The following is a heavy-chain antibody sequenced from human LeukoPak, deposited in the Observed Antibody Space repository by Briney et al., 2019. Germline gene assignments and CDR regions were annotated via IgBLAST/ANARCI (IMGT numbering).Heavy chain of an antibody. CDR1: GFTFSSNY. J-gene: IGHJ4*02. CDR2: IYIGDNT. Sequence: GGSLRLSCAASGFTFSSNYMSWVRQAPGKGLEWVSVIYIGDNTYYSDAVTGRFTISRDNSKNSLYLQMNSLRAEDTAFYCAREYDIVANALDYWGQGTLVTVSS. V-gene: IGHV3-53*01. CDR3: AREYDIVANALDY. D-gene: IGHD5-12*01.